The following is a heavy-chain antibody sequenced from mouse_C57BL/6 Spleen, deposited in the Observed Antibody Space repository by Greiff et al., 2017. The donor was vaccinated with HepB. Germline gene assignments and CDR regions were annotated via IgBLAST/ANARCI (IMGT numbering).Heavy chain of an antibody. Sequence: EVMLVESGGGLAKPGGSLKLSCAASGFTFSDYGMHWVRQAPEKGLECVAYISSGSSTIYYADTVKGRFTISRDNAKNTLFLQMTSLRSEDTAMYYCARNYAMDYWGQGTSVTVSS. CDR3: ARNYAMDY. V-gene: IGHV5-17*01. CDR1: GFTFSDYG. J-gene: IGHJ4*01. CDR2: ISSGSSTI.